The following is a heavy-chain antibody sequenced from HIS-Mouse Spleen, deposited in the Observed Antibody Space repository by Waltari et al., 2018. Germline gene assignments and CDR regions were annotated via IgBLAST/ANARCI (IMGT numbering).Heavy chain of an antibody. D-gene: IGHD6-13*01. CDR2: IYYSGST. V-gene: IGHV4-39*07. CDR1: GGSISSSSYY. J-gene: IGHJ4*02. CDR3: ARLAAAGTY. Sequence: QLQLQESGPGLVKPSETLSLTCTVSGGSISSSSYYWGWIRQPPGKGLEWIGSIYYSGSTYYKPSHKSRGTISVDTSKNQFSLKLSSVTAADTAVYYCARLAAAGTYWGQGTLVTVSS.